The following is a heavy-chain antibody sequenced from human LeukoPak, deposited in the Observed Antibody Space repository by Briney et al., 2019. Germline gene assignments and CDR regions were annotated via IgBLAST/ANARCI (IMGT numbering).Heavy chain of an antibody. Sequence: SETLSLTCAVYGGSFSGYYWSWIRQPPGKGLEWIGEINHSGSTNYNPSLKSRVTISVDTSKNQFSLQLNSVTPEDTAVYYCARGPLDYDILTGYYPSISFDYWGQGTLVTVSS. CDR3: ARGPLDYDILTGYYPSISFDY. CDR1: GGSFSGYY. J-gene: IGHJ4*02. CDR2: INHSGST. V-gene: IGHV4-34*01. D-gene: IGHD3-9*01.